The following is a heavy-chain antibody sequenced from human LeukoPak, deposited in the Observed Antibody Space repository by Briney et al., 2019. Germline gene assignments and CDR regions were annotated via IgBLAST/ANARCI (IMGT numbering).Heavy chain of an antibody. V-gene: IGHV3-15*01. D-gene: IGHD1-26*01. Sequence: GRSLTLSCAASGFTFSNAWMSWVRQAPGKGLEWVGRIKSKTDGGTTDYAAPVKGRFTISRDDSKNTLYLQMNSLKTEDTAVYYCTTAPGSYDPKYYFDYWGQGTLVTVSS. CDR2: IKSKTDGGTT. J-gene: IGHJ4*02. CDR3: TTAPGSYDPKYYFDY. CDR1: GFTFSNAW.